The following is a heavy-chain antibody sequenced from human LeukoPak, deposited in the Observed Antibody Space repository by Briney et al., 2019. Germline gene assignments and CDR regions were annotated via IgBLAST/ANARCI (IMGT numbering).Heavy chain of an antibody. CDR1: GGSISSSSYY. J-gene: IGHJ4*02. CDR3: STYRRSIAVANFDY. Sequence: PSETPSLTCTVSGGSISSSSYYWGWIRQPPGKGLEWIGSIYYSGSTYYNPSLNSRVTISVDTSKNQFSLKLSSVTAADTAVYYCSTYRRSIAVANFDYWGQGTLVTVSS. CDR2: IYYSGST. V-gene: IGHV4-39*05. D-gene: IGHD6-19*01.